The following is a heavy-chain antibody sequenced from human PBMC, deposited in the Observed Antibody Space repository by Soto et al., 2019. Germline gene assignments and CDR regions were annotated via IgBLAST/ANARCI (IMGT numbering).Heavy chain of an antibody. J-gene: IGHJ6*02. CDR2: LYWDDDK. D-gene: IGHD2-21*02. CDR1: GLSLRTTGVG. CDR3: VQSRCGGDCLQIYSSHSCYGLDV. Sequence: QITLKESGPTLVKPTQTLTLTCTFSGLSLRTTGVGVGWVRQPPGKALEWLGLLYWDDDKRYSPCLKSRLTITKDTSEKQVVITMTNMDTVDTATYYCVQSRCGGDCLQIYSSHSCYGLDVWGQGTTVTVSS. V-gene: IGHV2-5*02.